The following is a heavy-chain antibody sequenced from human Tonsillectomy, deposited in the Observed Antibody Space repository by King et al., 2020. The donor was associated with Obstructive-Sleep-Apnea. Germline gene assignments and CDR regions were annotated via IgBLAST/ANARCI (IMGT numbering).Heavy chain of an antibody. J-gene: IGHJ5*02. Sequence: QLVQSGGGLVQPGRSLRLSCVASGFTFDDYAMHWVRQAPGKGLEWVSGISWNSGSIGYADSVKGRFTISRDNAKNSLYLQMNSLRAEDTALYYCAKDATGYSSSWPNWFDPWGQGTLVTVSS. CDR1: GFTFDDYA. CDR2: ISWNSGSI. V-gene: IGHV3-9*01. D-gene: IGHD6-13*01. CDR3: AKDATGYSSSWPNWFDP.